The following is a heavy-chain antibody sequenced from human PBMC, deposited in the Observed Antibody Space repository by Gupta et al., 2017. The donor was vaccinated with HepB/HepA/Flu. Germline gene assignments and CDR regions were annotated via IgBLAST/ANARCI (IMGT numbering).Heavy chain of an antibody. V-gene: IGHV3-30*18. CDR3: AKADDDYGSGYSEY. CDR2: ISYDGSDE. Sequence: QVQLVASGGGVVQPGRSLRLSCAASGFTFSNYGMPWVRQAPGKGLEWVAVISYDGSDEYYADAVKGRFTISRDNSKNTLFLQVNSLRAEDTAVYYCAKADDDYGSGYSEYWGQGTLVTVSS. CDR1: GFTFSNYG. J-gene: IGHJ4*02. D-gene: IGHD3-10*01.